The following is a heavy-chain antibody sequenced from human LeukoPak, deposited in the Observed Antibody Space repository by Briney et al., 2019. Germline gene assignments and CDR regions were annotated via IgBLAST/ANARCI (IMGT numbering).Heavy chain of an antibody. J-gene: IGHJ4*02. D-gene: IGHD5-12*01. CDR1: GGSISSYY. CDR2: IYYSGST. Sequence: PSETLSLTCTVSGGSISSYYWGWIRQPPGKGLEWVGSIYYSGSTYYNPSLKSRVTISVDTSKNQFSLKLSSVTAADTAVYYCASVQDGYNYDYWGQGTLVTVSS. V-gene: IGHV4-39*01. CDR3: ASVQDGYNYDY.